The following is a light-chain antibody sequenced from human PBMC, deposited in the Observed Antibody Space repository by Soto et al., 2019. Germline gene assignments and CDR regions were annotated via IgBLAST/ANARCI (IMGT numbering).Light chain of an antibody. CDR1: ESVGSN. Sequence: EIVMTQFPATLSVSPGERATLPCRASESVGSNLAWYQQKPGQAPRLLISGASTRASGIPATFSGSGSGTEFTLTISSLQSEDFAVYYCQQYKNSQTFGQGTKV. J-gene: IGKJ1*01. V-gene: IGKV3-15*01. CDR2: GAS. CDR3: QQYKNSQT.